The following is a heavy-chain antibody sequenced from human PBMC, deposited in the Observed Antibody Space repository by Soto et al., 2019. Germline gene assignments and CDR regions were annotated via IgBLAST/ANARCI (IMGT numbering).Heavy chain of an antibody. D-gene: IGHD3-3*01. CDR2: ISGSGGST. CDR3: AKDDTPFRPYYDFWSGLYYFDY. Sequence: GGSLRLSCAASGFTFSSYAMSWVRQAPGKGLEWASAISGSGGSTYYADSVKGRFTISRDNSKNTLYLQMNSLRAEDTAVYYCAKDDTPFRPYYDFWSGLYYFDYWGQGTLVTVSS. J-gene: IGHJ4*02. V-gene: IGHV3-23*01. CDR1: GFTFSSYA.